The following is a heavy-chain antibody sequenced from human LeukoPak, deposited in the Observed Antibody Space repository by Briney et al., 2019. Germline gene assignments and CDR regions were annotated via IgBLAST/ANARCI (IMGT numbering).Heavy chain of an antibody. Sequence: SETLSLTCTVSGGSINSYYWSWIRQPPGKRLEWIGYISYSGNTNYNPSLKSRVTISLATSKNQFFLKLSSVTAADTALYYCARGNANWGQGTLVTVSS. CDR1: GGSINSYY. V-gene: IGHV4-59*01. J-gene: IGHJ4*02. CDR3: ARGNAN. CDR2: ISYSGNT.